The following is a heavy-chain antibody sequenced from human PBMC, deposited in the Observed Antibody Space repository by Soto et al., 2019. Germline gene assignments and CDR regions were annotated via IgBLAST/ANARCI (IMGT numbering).Heavy chain of an antibody. Sequence: GGSLRLSCAASGFTFSNYAMHWVRQAPGKGLEWVAVIWYDGSNKYYGDSVKGRFTISRDNSKNTLYLQMNSLRAEDTAVYYCARDLTFYYDSSGYYGMDVWGQGTTVTVSS. CDR1: GFTFSNYA. V-gene: IGHV3-33*01. CDR2: IWYDGSNK. D-gene: IGHD3-22*01. J-gene: IGHJ6*02. CDR3: ARDLTFYYDSSGYYGMDV.